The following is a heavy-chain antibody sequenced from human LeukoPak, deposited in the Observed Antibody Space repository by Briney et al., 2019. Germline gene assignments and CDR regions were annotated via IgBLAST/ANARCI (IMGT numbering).Heavy chain of an antibody. J-gene: IGHJ6*03. V-gene: IGHV3-23*01. CDR3: AKPRFLHYHYYYMDV. D-gene: IGHD3-3*01. Sequence: PGGSLRLSCAASGFTFSSYAMSWVRQAPGKGLEWVSAISGSGGSTYYADSVKGRFTISRDNSKNTLYLQMNSLRAEDTAVYYCAKPRFLHYHYYYMDVWGKGTTVTVSS. CDR1: GFTFSSYA. CDR2: ISGSGGST.